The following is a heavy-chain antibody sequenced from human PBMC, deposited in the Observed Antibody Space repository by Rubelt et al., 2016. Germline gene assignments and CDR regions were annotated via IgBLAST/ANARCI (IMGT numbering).Heavy chain of an antibody. D-gene: IGHD3/OR15-3a*01. CDR2: ISGSGGT. Sequence: VQLAESGGGVVQPGMSLRLSCAASGFTFGPYTMNWVRQGPGKGLEWVSVISGSGGTYYADSVKGRFTISRHNSRNRVYLQMKSLGADDTALDYCASGLSTYDFSDAFDVWGQGTMVTVSS. CDR3: ASGLSTYDFSDAFDV. CDR1: GFTFGPYT. V-gene: IGHV3-66*02. J-gene: IGHJ3*01.